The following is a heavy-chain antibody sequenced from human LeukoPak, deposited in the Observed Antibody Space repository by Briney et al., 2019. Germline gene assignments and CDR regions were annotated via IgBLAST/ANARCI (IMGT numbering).Heavy chain of an antibody. Sequence: WASVTVSCKASGYTFTGYYMHWVRQAPGQGLEWMGWINPNSGGTNYAQKFQGRVTMTRDTSISTAYMELSRLRSDDTAVYYCARAGDPYYDSSGVVFCYWGQGTLVTVSS. CDR2: INPNSGGT. D-gene: IGHD3-22*01. V-gene: IGHV1-2*02. J-gene: IGHJ4*02. CDR1: GYTFTGYY. CDR3: ARAGDPYYDSSGVVFCY.